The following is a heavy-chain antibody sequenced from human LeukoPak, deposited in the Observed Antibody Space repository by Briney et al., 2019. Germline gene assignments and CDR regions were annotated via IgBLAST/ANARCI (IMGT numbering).Heavy chain of an antibody. J-gene: IGHJ4*02. CDR2: IHYSGST. CDR1: GGSLSDYY. CDR3: ARLGPGGHGEFDY. V-gene: IGHV4-59*01. Sequence: SETLPLTCTVSGGSLSDYYWTWVRQSPGKGLEWIGYIHYSGSTKYNPSLKSRVTISLDTSKTQFSLKLTSVTAADTAVYYCARLGPGGHGEFDYWGQGTLVTVSS. D-gene: IGHD3-10*01.